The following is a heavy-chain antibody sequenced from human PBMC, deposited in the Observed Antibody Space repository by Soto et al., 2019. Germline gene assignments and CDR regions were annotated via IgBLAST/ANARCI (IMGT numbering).Heavy chain of an antibody. Sequence: PGGSLRLSCAASGFTFDDYAMHWVRQAPGKGLEWVSGISWNSGSIGYADSVKGRFPISRDNSKNTVYLQMDSLRAEDTAVYYCANPHSSGWYLPFDYWGQGALVTVSS. CDR2: ISWNSGSI. CDR1: GFTFDDYA. D-gene: IGHD6-19*01. V-gene: IGHV3-9*01. CDR3: ANPHSSGWYLPFDY. J-gene: IGHJ4*02.